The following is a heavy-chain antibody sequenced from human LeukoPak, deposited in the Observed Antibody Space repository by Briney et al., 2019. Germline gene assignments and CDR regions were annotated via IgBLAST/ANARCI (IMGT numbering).Heavy chain of an antibody. CDR3: ARDASPGDILTGYYDAFDI. CDR1: GFTFSNYW. CDR2: IKQGVSEK. J-gene: IGHJ3*02. Sequence: GGSLRLSCAASGFTFSNYWMSWVRQAPGKGLEWVANIKQGVSEKYYVDSVKGRFTISRDNAKNSLYLQMNSLRAEDTAVYYCARDASPGDILTGYYDAFDIWGQGTMVTVSS. D-gene: IGHD3-9*01. V-gene: IGHV3-7*01.